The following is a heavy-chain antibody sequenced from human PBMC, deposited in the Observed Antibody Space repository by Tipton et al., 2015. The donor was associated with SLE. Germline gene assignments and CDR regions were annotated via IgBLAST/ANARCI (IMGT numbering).Heavy chain of an antibody. CDR2: ISSSSSTI. CDR1: GFTFSSYS. CDR3: ARGPDCGGDCYGYFQH. V-gene: IGHV3-48*01. J-gene: IGHJ1*01. Sequence: SLRLSCAASGFTFSSYSMNWVRQAPGKGLEWVSYISSSSSTIYYADSVKGRFTISRDNAKNSLYLQMNSLRAEDTAVYYCARGPDCGGDCYGYFQHWGQGTLVTVSS. D-gene: IGHD2-21*01.